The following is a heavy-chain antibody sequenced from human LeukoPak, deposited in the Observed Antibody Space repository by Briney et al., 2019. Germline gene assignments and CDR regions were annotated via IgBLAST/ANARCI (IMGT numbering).Heavy chain of an antibody. Sequence: SETLSLTCTVSGGSLSGYYWSWIRQPPGQGLEWIAYIHSNGYTNYSPSLKSRVTISVDTSKNQFSLKVTSVTAGDTGMYYCTKREGPLSGSYDYFDPWGQGTLVTVS. V-gene: IGHV4-4*09. J-gene: IGHJ5*02. D-gene: IGHD1-26*01. CDR1: GGSLSGYY. CDR3: TKREGPLSGSYDYFDP. CDR2: IHSNGYT.